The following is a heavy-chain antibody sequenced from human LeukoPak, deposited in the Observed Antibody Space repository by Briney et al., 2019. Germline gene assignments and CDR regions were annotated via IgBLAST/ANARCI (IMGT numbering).Heavy chain of an antibody. J-gene: IGHJ4*02. Sequence: GASVKVSCKASGYTFTSYGISWVRQAPGQGLEWMGWISAYNGNTNYAQKLQGRVTMTTDTFTSTAYMELRSLRSDDTAVYYCARDFGYCSSTSCRPFDYWGQGTLVTVSS. CDR3: ARDFGYCSSTSCRPFDY. D-gene: IGHD2-2*03. V-gene: IGHV1-18*01. CDR2: ISAYNGNT. CDR1: GYTFTSYG.